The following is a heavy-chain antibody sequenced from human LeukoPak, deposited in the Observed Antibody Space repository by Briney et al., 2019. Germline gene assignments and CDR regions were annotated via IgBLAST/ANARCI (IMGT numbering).Heavy chain of an antibody. CDR1: GYTLTALA. J-gene: IGHJ4*02. D-gene: IGHD4-17*01. CDR3: ATLEPEPGDFGGLAY. V-gene: IGHV1-24*01. CDR2: FDSEEYDT. Sequence: EASVKVSCKVSGYTLTALALHWVRQAPGKGFEWIGGFDSEEYDTIYAQKFQGRVTMIEDTSTDTAYMELSSLYFEDTAVYYCATLEPEPGDFGGLAYWGQGTLVTVSS.